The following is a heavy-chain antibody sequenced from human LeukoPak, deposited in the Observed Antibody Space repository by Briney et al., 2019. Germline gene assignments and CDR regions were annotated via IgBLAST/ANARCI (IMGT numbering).Heavy chain of an antibody. CDR2: IWYDGSNT. CDR3: ASGPYYDVLMAIDY. V-gene: IGHV3-33*01. D-gene: IGHD3-9*01. CDR1: GITFSAFG. Sequence: GGSLRLSCAVSGITFSAFGMHWVRQAPGKGLEWVALIWYDGSNTYYADSVKGRFTISRDNSKDTLYLQMNSLRAEDSAVYYCASGPYYDVLMAIDYRGQGTLVTVSS. J-gene: IGHJ4*02.